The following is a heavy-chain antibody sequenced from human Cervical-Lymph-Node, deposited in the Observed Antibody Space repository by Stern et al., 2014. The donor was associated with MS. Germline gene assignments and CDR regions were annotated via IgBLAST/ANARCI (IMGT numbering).Heavy chain of an antibody. J-gene: IGHJ5*02. CDR1: GGSISSGGYF. CDR3: ARGLNYDLWSAYYPFDP. CDR2: IFYSGGS. D-gene: IGHD3-3*01. V-gene: IGHV4-31*03. Sequence: QLQLQESGPGLVKPSQTLSLTCTVSGGSISSGGYFWSWIRQHPGKGPEWIGHIFYSGGSYYNPSLKSRVTISMDTSKNQFSLRLSSLTAADTAVYYCARGLNYDLWSAYYPFDPWGQGTLVAVSS.